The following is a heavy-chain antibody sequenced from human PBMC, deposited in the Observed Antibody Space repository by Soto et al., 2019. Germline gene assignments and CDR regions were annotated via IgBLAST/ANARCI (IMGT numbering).Heavy chain of an antibody. V-gene: IGHV4-34*01. J-gene: IGHJ6*02. Sequence: SETLSLTCAVYGGSFSGYYWSWIRQPPGKGLEWIGEINHSGSTNYNPSLKSRVTISVDTSKNQFSLNLRSVTAADTAVCYCAGGRGRQQLVMTYYYGMAVWGQGTTVTVSS. D-gene: IGHD6-13*01. CDR3: AGGRGRQQLVMTYYYGMAV. CDR2: INHSGST. CDR1: GGSFSGYY.